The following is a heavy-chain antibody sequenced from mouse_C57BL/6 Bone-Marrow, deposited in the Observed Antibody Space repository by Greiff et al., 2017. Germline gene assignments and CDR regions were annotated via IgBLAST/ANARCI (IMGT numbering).Heavy chain of an antibody. CDR2: IYPGDGVT. CDR3: ASPQRYRFDY. V-gene: IGHV1-82*01. J-gene: IGHJ2*01. D-gene: IGHD1-1*01. Sequence: QVQLQQSGPELVKPGASVKISCKASGYAFTSSGMNWVKQRPGQGLEWIGRIYPGDGVTNYNAKFKGKATLTADKSSSTAYMQLSSVTSEGSAVYFCASPQRYRFDYWGQGTTLTVSS. CDR1: GYAFTSSG.